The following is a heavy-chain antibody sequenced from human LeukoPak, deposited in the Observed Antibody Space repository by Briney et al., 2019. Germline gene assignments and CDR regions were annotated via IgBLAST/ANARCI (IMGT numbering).Heavy chain of an antibody. CDR2: INPSGGST. D-gene: IGHD3-3*01. V-gene: IGHV1-46*01. Sequence: ASVKVSCTASGYTFTSYYMHWVRQAPGQGLEWMGIINPSGGSTSYAQKFQGRVTMTRDTSTSTVYMELSSLRSEDTAVHYCARVTYDFWSGYIFDYWGQGTLVTVSS. J-gene: IGHJ4*02. CDR1: GYTFTSYY. CDR3: ARVTYDFWSGYIFDY.